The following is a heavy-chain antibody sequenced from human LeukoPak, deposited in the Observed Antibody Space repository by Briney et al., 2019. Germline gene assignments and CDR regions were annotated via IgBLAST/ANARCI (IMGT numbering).Heavy chain of an antibody. V-gene: IGHV4-4*07. CDR2: IYTSGST. D-gene: IGHD6-6*01. CDR1: GGSIRSYY. J-gene: IGHJ5*02. Sequence: SETLSLTCTVFGGSIRSYYWNWIRQPAGKGLEWIGRIYTSGSTNYNPSLKSRVTMSVDTSKYQFSLKLSSVTAADTAVYYCARDGQQLVRGGGRVDPRGQGTLVTVSS. CDR3: ARDGQQLVRGGGRVDP.